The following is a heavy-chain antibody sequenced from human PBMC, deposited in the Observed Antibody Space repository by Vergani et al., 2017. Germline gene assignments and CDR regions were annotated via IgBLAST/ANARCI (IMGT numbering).Heavy chain of an antibody. CDR2: ITPFLDII. CDR3: ARERVSGIGVVVATPRAYFDP. CDR1: GGTFSSYT. J-gene: IGHJ5*02. Sequence: QVQLVQSGAEVKKSGSSVKVSCKASGGTFSSYTITWVRQAPGQGLEWMGRITPFLDIINYAQNFQGRVTITADKSTGTAYMELSSLRSDDTAVYYCARERVSGIGVVVATPRAYFDPWGQGTLVTVSS. D-gene: IGHD2-15*01. V-gene: IGHV1-69*08.